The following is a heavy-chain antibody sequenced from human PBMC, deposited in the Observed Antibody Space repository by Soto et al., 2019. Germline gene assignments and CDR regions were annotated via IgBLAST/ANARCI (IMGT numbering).Heavy chain of an antibody. J-gene: IGHJ2*01. CDR1: GGSISSYY. CDR3: ARLWGDYWYFDL. V-gene: IGHV4-59*08. D-gene: IGHD3-16*01. Sequence: QVQLQESGPGLVKPSETLSLTCTVSGGSISSYYWSWIRQPPGKGLEWIGYIYYSGSTNYNPSLKSRVTISVDTSKNQSSLKLRSVTAADTAVYDCARLWGDYWYFDLWGRGTLVTVSS. CDR2: IYYSGST.